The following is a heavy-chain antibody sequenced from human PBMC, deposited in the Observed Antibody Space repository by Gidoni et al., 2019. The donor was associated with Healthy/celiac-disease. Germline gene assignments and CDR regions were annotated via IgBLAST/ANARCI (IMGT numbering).Heavy chain of an antibody. Sequence: QVQLVESGGGVVQPGRSLRLSCAASGFTFSSYGMHWVRQAPGKGLEWVAVIWYDGSNKYYADSVKGRFTISRDNSKNTLYLQMNSLRAEDTAVYYCARDWDVDTAMVLVSYGMDVWGQGTTVTVSS. CDR2: IWYDGSNK. D-gene: IGHD5-18*01. CDR1: GFTFSSYG. V-gene: IGHV3-33*01. J-gene: IGHJ6*02. CDR3: ARDWDVDTAMVLVSYGMDV.